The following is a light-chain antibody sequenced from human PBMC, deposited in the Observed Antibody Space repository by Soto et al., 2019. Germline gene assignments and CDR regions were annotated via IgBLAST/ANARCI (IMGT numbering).Light chain of an antibody. CDR1: SSDVGGYNY. J-gene: IGLJ2*01. CDR3: TSYTTSSTLVV. V-gene: IGLV2-14*01. Sequence: QSALTQPASVSGSPGQSITISCTGTSSDVGGYNYVSWYQQHPGKAPKLMIYEVSNRPSGVSNRCSGSKSGNTASLTISGLQGEDEADYYCTSYTTSSTLVVFGGGTKLTVL. CDR2: EVS.